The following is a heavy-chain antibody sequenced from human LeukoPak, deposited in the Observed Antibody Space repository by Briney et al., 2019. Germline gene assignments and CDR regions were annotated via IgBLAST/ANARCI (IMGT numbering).Heavy chain of an antibody. Sequence: QPGGSLRLSCAASGFTFSSYAMTWVRQAPGKGLEWVSVISSGSGVPTFYADSVKGRFTISRDNSKNTLYLQMNNLRDEDTAIYYCAKPPNSQLLWGNGIDVWGQGTTVTVSS. CDR1: GFTFSSYA. CDR2: ISSGSGVPT. CDR3: AKPPNSQLLWGNGIDV. D-gene: IGHD2-2*01. V-gene: IGHV3-23*01. J-gene: IGHJ6*02.